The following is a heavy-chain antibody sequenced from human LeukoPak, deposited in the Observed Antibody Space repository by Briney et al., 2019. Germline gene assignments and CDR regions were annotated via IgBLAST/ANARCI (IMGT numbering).Heavy chain of an antibody. D-gene: IGHD3-16*01. CDR1: GYSFTGQD. CDR2: INPNSGGT. J-gene: IGHJ4*02. CDR3: ATSLGGVIY. V-gene: IGHV1-2*06. Sequence: ASVKVSCKASGYSFTGQDMHWVRQAPGQGLEWMGRINPNSGGTNYAQKFQGRVTMTRDTSISTAYMELSRLRSDDTAVYYCATSLGGVIYWGQGTLVTVSS.